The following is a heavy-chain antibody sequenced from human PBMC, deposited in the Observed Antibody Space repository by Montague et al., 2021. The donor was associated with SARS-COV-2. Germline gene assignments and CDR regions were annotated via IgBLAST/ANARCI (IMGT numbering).Heavy chain of an antibody. J-gene: IGHJ6*03. V-gene: IGHV4-34*01. CDR3: ARGRAARSITIFGVVNPAIRYYYYMDV. D-gene: IGHD3-3*01. Sequence: SETLSLICAVYGGSFSGYYWSWIRQPPGKGLEWIGEINDSGGTYYNPSLKSRVTISVDTSKNQFSLKLSSVTAADTAVCYCARGRAARSITIFGVVNPAIRYYYYMDVWGKGTTVTVSS. CDR2: INDSGGT. CDR1: GGSFSGYY.